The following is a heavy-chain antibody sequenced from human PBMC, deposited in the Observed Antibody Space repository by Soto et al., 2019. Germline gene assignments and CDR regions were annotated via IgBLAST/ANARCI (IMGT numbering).Heavy chain of an antibody. CDR2: VRSKTDGGTA. CDR3: TTDGGSDWSGAHY. D-gene: IGHD6-19*01. J-gene: IGHJ4*02. V-gene: IGHV3-15*07. CDR1: GFTFTNAW. Sequence: EVQLVESGGGLVKPGGSLRLSCAAFGFTFTNAWMNWVRQTPGKGLEWVGRVRSKTDGGTADYSAPVKGRFTISRDESKDTLYLQMNSLETEDTGLYYCTTDGGSDWSGAHYWGQGTLVTVSP.